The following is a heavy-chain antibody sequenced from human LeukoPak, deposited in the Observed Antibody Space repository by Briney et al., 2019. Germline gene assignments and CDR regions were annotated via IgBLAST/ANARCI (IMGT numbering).Heavy chain of an antibody. CDR3: TRSSGEQLAPLDS. Sequence: ASVKVSCKASGYTFTSYYMHWVRQAPGQGLEWMGIINPSGGSTSYAQKFQGRVTVTRDTSTSTVYMDLSSLRSEDTAVYYCTRSSGEQLAPLDSWGQGTLVTVSS. CDR1: GYTFTSYY. D-gene: IGHD6-6*01. V-gene: IGHV1-46*01. CDR2: INPSGGST. J-gene: IGHJ4*02.